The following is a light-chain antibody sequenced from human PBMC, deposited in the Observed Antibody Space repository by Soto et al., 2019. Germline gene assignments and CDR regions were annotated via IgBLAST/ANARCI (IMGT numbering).Light chain of an antibody. J-gene: IGKJ2*01. CDR2: GSS. CDR1: QSVSNNY. CDR3: QQYGSSPPYT. Sequence: EVVLTQSPGTLSLSPGERATLSCRASQSVSNNYFAWYQQKPGQAPRLLIFGSSDRATGIPDRFSGSGSGTDFTLTISSLELVDFAVYYCQQYGSSPPYTFGQGTKLEIK. V-gene: IGKV3-20*01.